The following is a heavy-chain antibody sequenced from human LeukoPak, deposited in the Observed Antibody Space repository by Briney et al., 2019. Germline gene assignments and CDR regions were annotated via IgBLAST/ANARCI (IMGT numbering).Heavy chain of an antibody. D-gene: IGHD3-9*01. Sequence: ASVKVSCKASGGTFSTYAISWVRQAPGQGLEWMGGIIPIFGTSNYAQKFQGRVTITADESTSTAYMELSSLRSEDTAVYYCARDDGRYFDRLGHDAFDIWGQGTLVTVSS. V-gene: IGHV1-69*01. CDR1: GGTFSTYA. CDR2: IIPIFGTS. J-gene: IGHJ3*02. CDR3: ARDDGRYFDRLGHDAFDI.